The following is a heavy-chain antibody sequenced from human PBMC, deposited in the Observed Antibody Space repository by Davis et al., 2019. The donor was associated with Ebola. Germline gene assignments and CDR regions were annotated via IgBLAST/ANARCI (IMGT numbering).Heavy chain of an antibody. CDR1: GYTFTSYG. D-gene: IGHD6-6*01. Sequence: ASVKISCKASGYTFTSYGISWVRQAPGQGLEWMGWISAYNGNTNYAQKLQGRVTMTTDTSTSTAYMELRSLRSDDTAVYYCARDNGGSSPHYYYYYYGMDVWGQGTTVTVSS. CDR3: ARDNGGSSPHYYYYYYGMDV. J-gene: IGHJ6*02. CDR2: ISAYNGNT. V-gene: IGHV1-18*01.